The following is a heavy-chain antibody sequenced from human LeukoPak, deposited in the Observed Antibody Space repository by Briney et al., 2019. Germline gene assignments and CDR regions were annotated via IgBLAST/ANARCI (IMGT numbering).Heavy chain of an antibody. Sequence: GGSLRLSCAASGFTVSSNYMSWVRQAPGKGLEWVSVIYSGGSTYYADSVKGRFTISRANSKNTLYLQMNSLRAEATAVYYCASVNSPVAGLGWGQGTLVTVSS. CDR1: GFTVSSNY. J-gene: IGHJ4*02. CDR3: ASVNSPVAGLG. V-gene: IGHV3-66*02. CDR2: IYSGGST. D-gene: IGHD6-19*01.